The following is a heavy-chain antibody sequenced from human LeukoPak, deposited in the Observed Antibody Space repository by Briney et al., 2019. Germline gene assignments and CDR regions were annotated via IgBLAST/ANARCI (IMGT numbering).Heavy chain of an antibody. D-gene: IGHD3-10*01. CDR1: GFTFSSYA. CDR3: ASRYYHGSGSYYNPFDY. J-gene: IGHJ4*02. V-gene: IGHV3-23*01. Sequence: QPGGSLRLSCAASGFTFSSYAMSWVREAPGKGLEWVSAISGSGGRTYYADSVKGRVTISRDNSKNTLYLQMNSLRAEDTAVYYCASRYYHGSGSYYNPFDYWGQGTLVTVSS. CDR2: ISGSGGRT.